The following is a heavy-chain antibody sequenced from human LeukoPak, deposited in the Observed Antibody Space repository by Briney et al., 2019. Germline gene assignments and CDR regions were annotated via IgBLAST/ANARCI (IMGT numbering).Heavy chain of an antibody. CDR1: GFTSSSYW. V-gene: IGHV3-7*01. CDR3: ARDRNYYDSSGYRNWFDP. Sequence: GGSLRLSCAASGFTSSSYWMSWVRQAPGKGLEWVANIKQDGSEKYYVDSVKGRFTISRDNAKNSLYLQMNSLRAEDTAVYYCARDRNYYDSSGYRNWFDPWGQGTLVTVSS. CDR2: IKQDGSEK. J-gene: IGHJ5*02. D-gene: IGHD3-22*01.